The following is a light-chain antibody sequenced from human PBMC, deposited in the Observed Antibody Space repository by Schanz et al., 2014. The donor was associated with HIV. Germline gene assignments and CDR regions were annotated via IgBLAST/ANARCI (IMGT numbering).Light chain of an antibody. Sequence: QSSLTQPASVSGSPGQSITITCTGTTSDVGGHNYVSWYQQQPGKAPKLIIYDVDYRPSGVSNRLSGSKSANTASLTISGLQAEDEGDYYCCSYTSSSTWVFGTGTKLTVL. CDR3: CSYTSSSTWV. CDR2: DVD. CDR1: TSDVGGHNY. J-gene: IGLJ3*02. V-gene: IGLV2-14*01.